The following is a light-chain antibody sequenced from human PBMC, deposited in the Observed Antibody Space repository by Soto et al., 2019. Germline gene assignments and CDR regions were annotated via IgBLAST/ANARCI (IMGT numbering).Light chain of an antibody. CDR3: QQYNANWS. CDR1: QSISSW. CDR2: KES. Sequence: DIPMTQSPSTLSASVGDRVTITCRASQSISSWLAGYQQKPGKAPKLLIYKESSLESGVPSRFSGCRYGTEFTLAISSLQPDDSAIYYCQQYNANWSFGQGTKVEIK. J-gene: IGKJ1*01. V-gene: IGKV1-5*03.